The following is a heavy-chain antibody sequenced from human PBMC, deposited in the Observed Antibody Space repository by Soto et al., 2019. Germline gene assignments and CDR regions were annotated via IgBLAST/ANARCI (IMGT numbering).Heavy chain of an antibody. CDR3: ARDHSGSQLYYYYYMDV. Sequence: GGSLRLSCAASGFTFSSYSMNWVRQAPGKGLEWVSYISSSSSTIYYADSVKGRFTISRDNAKNSLYLQMNSLRAEDTAVYYCARDHSGSQLYYYYYMDVWGKGTTVTVSS. CDR2: ISSSSSTI. CDR1: GFTFSSYS. V-gene: IGHV3-48*01. D-gene: IGHD1-26*01. J-gene: IGHJ6*03.